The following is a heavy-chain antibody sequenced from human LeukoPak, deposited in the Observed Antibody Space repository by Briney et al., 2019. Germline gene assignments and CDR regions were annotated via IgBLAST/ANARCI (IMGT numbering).Heavy chain of an antibody. D-gene: IGHD6-19*01. J-gene: IGHJ4*02. Sequence: GGSLRLSCAASGFTFSSYGMNWVRQAPGKGLEWVSYISSSGSTIYYADSVKGRFTISRDNAKNSLYLQMNSLRAEDTAVYYCASCVAVPGLPDYWGQGTLVTVSS. V-gene: IGHV3-48*03. CDR3: ASCVAVPGLPDY. CDR1: GFTFSSYG. CDR2: ISSSGSTI.